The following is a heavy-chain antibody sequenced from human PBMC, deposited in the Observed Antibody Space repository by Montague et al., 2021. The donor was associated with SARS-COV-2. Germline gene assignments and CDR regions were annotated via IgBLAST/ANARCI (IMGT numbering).Heavy chain of an antibody. D-gene: IGHD1-26*01. CDR3: ARCTVGTSYFDY. CDR2: VLSSGST. Sequence: SETLSLTCTVSGGSIFSNSFYWGWIRQSPGQGLEWIGNVLSSGSTFYNPSLRSRVTMSEDMSKNQFSLKLMSVTAADTAVYYCARCTVGTSYFDYWGQGTLVTVSS. V-gene: IGHV4-39*01. J-gene: IGHJ4*02. CDR1: GGSIFSNSFY.